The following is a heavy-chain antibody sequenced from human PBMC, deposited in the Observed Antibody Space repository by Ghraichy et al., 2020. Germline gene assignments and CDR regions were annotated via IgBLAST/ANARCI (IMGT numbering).Heavy chain of an antibody. V-gene: IGHV1-2*02. J-gene: IGHJ3*02. CDR1: GYTFTGYY. Sequence: ASVKVSCKASGYTFTGYYMHWVRQAPGQGLEWMGWINPNSGGTNYAQKFQGRVTMTRDTSISTAYMELSRLRSDDTAVYYCAREGYGYCSSTSCYTPDAFDIWGQGTMVIVS. CDR3: AREGYGYCSSTSCYTPDAFDI. CDR2: INPNSGGT. D-gene: IGHD2-2*02.